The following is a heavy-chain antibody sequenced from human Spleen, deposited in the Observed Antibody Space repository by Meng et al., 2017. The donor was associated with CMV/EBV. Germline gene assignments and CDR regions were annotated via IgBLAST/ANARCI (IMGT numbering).Heavy chain of an antibody. CDR3: ARTTQAARDAFDI. CDR1: GFTFSKCA. D-gene: IGHD2-15*01. J-gene: IGHJ3*02. Sequence: ADTGFTFSKCARQWIRQAPGKGIGWLAVISFDGNTRNSADSVKGRFFISRDSSKNMLYLQMNSLRAEDTAVYYCARTTQAARDAFDIWGQGTMVTVSS. CDR2: ISFDGNTR. V-gene: IGHV3-30*01.